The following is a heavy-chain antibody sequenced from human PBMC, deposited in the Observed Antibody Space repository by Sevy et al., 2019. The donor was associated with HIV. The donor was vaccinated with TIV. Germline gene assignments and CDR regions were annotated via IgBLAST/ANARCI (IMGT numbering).Heavy chain of an antibody. Sequence: SETLSLTCAVSGGSINSGGYSWSWIRQPPGKGLEWIGYIFQSGPTYYIPSLQSRVSISVDMSKNQFSLNLRSVTAADTAVYYCARGRVGDSSSWYGAFDVWGQGTMVTVSS. V-gene: IGHV4-30-2*01. J-gene: IGHJ3*01. CDR1: GGSINSGGYS. CDR3: ARGRVGDSSSWYGAFDV. CDR2: IFQSGPT. D-gene: IGHD6-13*01.